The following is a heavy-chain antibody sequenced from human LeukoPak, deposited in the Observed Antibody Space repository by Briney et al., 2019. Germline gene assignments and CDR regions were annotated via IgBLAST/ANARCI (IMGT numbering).Heavy chain of an antibody. CDR3: ARDGTTSTSVYYGMDV. J-gene: IGHJ6*02. V-gene: IGHV3-21*01. Sequence: PGGSLTLSCAASGFTFRSYIMSWVRQAPGKGLDWVASICSSSSYIYYADSVKGRFTISRDNAKNSLYLQMNSLRAEDTAVYYCARDGTTSTSVYYGMDVWGQGTTVTVSS. CDR2: ICSSSSYI. D-gene: IGHD1-7*01. CDR1: GFTFRSYI.